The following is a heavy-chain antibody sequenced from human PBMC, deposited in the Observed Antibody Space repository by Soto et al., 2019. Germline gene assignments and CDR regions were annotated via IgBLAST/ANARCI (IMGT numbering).Heavy chain of an antibody. CDR2: MNSNSGNT. V-gene: IGHV1-8*01. D-gene: IGHD1-1*01. Sequence: QVQLVQSGAEVKKPGASVKVSCKASGYTFTSYDINWVRQATGQGLEWMGWMNSNSGNTGYAQKFQGKVTMTRNTAISKPYTGLSSLRSDDTAVYYCARGTSGNWNGGGYWGQGTQVTVSS. J-gene: IGHJ4*02. CDR1: GYTFTSYD. CDR3: ARGTSGNWNGGGY.